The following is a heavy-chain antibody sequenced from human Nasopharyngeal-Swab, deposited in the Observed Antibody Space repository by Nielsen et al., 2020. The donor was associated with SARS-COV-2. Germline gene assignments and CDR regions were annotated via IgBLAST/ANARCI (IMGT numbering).Heavy chain of an antibody. V-gene: IGHV1-69*04. CDR3: AREILRFLEWLLPDAFDI. J-gene: IGHJ3*02. Sequence: SVKVSCKVSGYTLTELSMHWVRQAPGQGLEWMGRIIPILGIANYAQKFQGRVTITADKSTSTAYMELSSLRSEDTAVYYCAREILRFLEWLLPDAFDIWGQGTMVTVSS. D-gene: IGHD3-3*01. CDR2: IIPILGIA. CDR1: GYTLTELS.